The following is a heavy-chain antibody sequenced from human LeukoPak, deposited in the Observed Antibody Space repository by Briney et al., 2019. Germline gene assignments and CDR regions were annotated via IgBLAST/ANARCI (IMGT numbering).Heavy chain of an antibody. Sequence: NPSETLSLTCAVYGGSFSGYYWSWIRQPPGKGLEWIGEINHSGSTNYNPSLKSRVTISVDTSKNQFSLKLSSVTAADTAVYYCATVADWNDGSVYFDYWGQGTLVTVSS. D-gene: IGHD1-1*01. J-gene: IGHJ4*02. V-gene: IGHV4-34*01. CDR2: INHSGST. CDR3: ATVADWNDGSVYFDY. CDR1: GGSFSGYY.